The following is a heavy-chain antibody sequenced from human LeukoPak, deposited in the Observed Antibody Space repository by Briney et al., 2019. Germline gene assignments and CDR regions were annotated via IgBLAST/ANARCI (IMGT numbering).Heavy chain of an antibody. J-gene: IGHJ4*02. CDR3: ARDRAKYNSNDYFDY. CDR1: GYTFSDYY. CDR2: VNPNRGDT. D-gene: IGHD5-24*01. V-gene: IGHV1-2*02. Sequence: ASAKLSCKTSGYTFSDYYMYWLRQAPGQGLELMGWVNPNRGDTNYAQKLQGRVTMTRDTSLSTVYMELSRLTSDDTAVYYCARDRAKYNSNDYFDYWGRGTLVTVSS.